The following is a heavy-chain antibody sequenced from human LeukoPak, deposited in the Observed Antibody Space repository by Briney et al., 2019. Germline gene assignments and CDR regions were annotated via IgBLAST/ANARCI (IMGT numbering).Heavy chain of an antibody. D-gene: IGHD3-16*02. CDR3: ARDHVSYDYVWGSYRSNFDY. CDR2: IYPSGNT. J-gene: IGHJ4*02. CDR1: GDSISNSRHY. Sequence: PSQTLSLTCTVSGDSISNSRHYWSWIRQPAGKALEWIGRIYPSGNTNYNPSLKSRVSISLDTSKSQFSLKLSSVTAADTAVYYCARDHVSYDYVWGSYRSNFDYWGQGTLVTVSS. V-gene: IGHV4-61*02.